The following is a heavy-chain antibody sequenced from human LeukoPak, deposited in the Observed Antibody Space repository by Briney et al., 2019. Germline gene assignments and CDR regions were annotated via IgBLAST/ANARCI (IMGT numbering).Heavy chain of an antibody. CDR2: ISGSGSTI. J-gene: IGHJ6*02. D-gene: IGHD4-17*01. CDR3: ARDSKVTTFVDYYSYGMDV. V-gene: IGHV3-48*03. CDR1: GFTFSSYE. Sequence: GGSLRLSCAASGFTFSSYEMNWVRQSPGKGLEWVSYISGSGSTIYYADSVKGRFTISRDNAKNSLYLQVNSLRAEDTAVYYCARDSKVTTFVDYYSYGMDVWGQGATVTVSS.